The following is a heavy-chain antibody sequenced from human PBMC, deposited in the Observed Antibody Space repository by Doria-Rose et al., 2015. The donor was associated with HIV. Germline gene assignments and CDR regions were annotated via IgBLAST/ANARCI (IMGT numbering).Heavy chain of an antibody. CDR2: IRYDGSNK. Sequence: VQLVESGGGGGQPGGALGGSRAAFGFIFSSHGRQGGRQAPGKGLEWVAFIRYDGSNKYYADSVKGRFTISRDNSKKTLYLQMNRLTAEDTAVYYCAKTSGSSLDCWGQGTLVTVSS. D-gene: IGHD3-10*01. V-gene: IGHV3-30*02. J-gene: IGHJ4*02. CDR3: AKTSGSSLDC. CDR1: GFIFSSHG.